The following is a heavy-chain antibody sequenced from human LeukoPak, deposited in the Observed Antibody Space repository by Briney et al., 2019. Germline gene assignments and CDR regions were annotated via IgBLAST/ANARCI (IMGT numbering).Heavy chain of an antibody. CDR2: INHSGST. J-gene: IGHJ6*02. CDR1: GGSFSGYY. CDR3: ARGLRSFVDYYYYYGMDV. Sequence: PSETLSLTCAVYGGSFSGYYWSWIRQPPGKGLEWIGEINHSGSTNYNPSLKSRVTISVDTSKNQFSLKLSSVTAADTAVYYCARGLRSFVDYYYYYGMDVWGQGTTVTVSS. V-gene: IGHV4-34*01.